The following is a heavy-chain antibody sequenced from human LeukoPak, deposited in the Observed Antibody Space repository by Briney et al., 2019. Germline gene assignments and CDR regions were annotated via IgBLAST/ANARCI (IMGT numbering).Heavy chain of an antibody. J-gene: IGHJ6*02. Sequence: GGSLRLSCAASGFTFSSYGMHWVRQAPGKGLEWVAVISYDGSNKYYADSVKGRFTISRDNSKDTLYLQMNTLRVEDTAVYYCARDSGGYYYDSSVRAYGMDVWGQGTTVTVSS. CDR2: ISYDGSNK. CDR1: GFTFSSYG. CDR3: ARDSGGYYYDSSVRAYGMDV. V-gene: IGHV3-30*03. D-gene: IGHD3-22*01.